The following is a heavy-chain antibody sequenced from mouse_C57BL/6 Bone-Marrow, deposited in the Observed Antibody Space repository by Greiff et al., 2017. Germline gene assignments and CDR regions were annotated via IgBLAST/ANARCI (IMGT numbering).Heavy chain of an antibody. D-gene: IGHD2-4*01. V-gene: IGHV1-81*01. J-gene: IGHJ3*01. CDR1: GYTFTSYG. CDR3: ARERCRLYEYDVEWFAY. Sequence: VKLQESGAELARPGASVKLSCKASGYTFTSYGISWVKQRTGQGLEWIGEIYPRSGNTYYNEKFKGKATLTADTSSSTAYMELRSLTSEDSAVYFCARERCRLYEYDVEWFAYWGQGTLVTVSA. CDR2: IYPRSGNT.